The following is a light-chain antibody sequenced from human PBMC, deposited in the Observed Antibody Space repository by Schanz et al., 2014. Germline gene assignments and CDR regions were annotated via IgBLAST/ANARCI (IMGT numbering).Light chain of an antibody. CDR2: DVS. V-gene: IGLV2-14*03. J-gene: IGLJ2*01. CDR3: QSYDSSLSGGV. Sequence: QSALTQPASVSGSPGQSITISCTGTSSDVGAYNLVSWFQQHPGKVPKLVIYDVSNRPSGISNRFSGSKSVNTASLTISGLQAEDEADYYCQSYDSSLSGGVFGGGTKLTVL. CDR1: SSDVGAYNL.